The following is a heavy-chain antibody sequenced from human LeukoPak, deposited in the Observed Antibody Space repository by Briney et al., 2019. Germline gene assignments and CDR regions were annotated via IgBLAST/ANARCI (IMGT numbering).Heavy chain of an antibody. CDR3: ATDPGGGHDSGVDYFDV. CDR1: GGSISSGGYY. CDR2: IYYIGST. Sequence: PSETLSLTCTVSGGSISSGGYYWNWIRQHPGKGLEWIGYIYYIGSTYYNPSLKSRVTISANTSKNQFSLKLRSVTAADTAVYYCATDPGGGHDSGVDYFDVWGQGTTVTVSS. D-gene: IGHD5-12*01. J-gene: IGHJ4*02. V-gene: IGHV4-31*03.